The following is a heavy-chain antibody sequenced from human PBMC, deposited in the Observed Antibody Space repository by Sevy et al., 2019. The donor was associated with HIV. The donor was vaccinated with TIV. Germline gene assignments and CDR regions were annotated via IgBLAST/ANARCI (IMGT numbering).Heavy chain of an antibody. D-gene: IGHD6-13*01. CDR2: ISSSSSYI. CDR1: RFTFSSYS. J-gene: IGHJ4*01. Sequence: GGSLRLSCAASRFTFSSYSMNWVRQAPGKGLEWVSSISSSSSYIYYADSVKGRFTISRDNAKNSLYLQMNSLRAEDTAVYYCARERGQRLVFSDFDYWGHGTLVTVSS. CDR3: ARERGQRLVFSDFDY. V-gene: IGHV3-21*01.